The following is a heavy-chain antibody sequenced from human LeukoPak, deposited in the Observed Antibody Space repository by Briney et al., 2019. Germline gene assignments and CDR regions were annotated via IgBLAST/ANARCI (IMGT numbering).Heavy chain of an antibody. J-gene: IGHJ4*02. V-gene: IGHV1-2*04. CDR3: ARANALYCSSTTCLFDY. CDR2: INPNSGGT. CDR1: GCTFTGYY. D-gene: IGHD2-2*01. Sequence: ASVKVSCKASGCTFTGYYMHWVRQAPGQGLEWMGWINPNSGGTYSAQKFQGWVTMTRDTSISTAYMELSRLTSDDTAVYYCARANALYCSSTTCLFDYWGQGTLVTVSS.